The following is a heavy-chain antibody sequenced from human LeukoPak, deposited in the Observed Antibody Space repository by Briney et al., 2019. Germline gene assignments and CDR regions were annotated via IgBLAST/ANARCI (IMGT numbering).Heavy chain of an antibody. CDR1: GFTFSSYA. J-gene: IGHJ4*02. CDR2: ISGSGGST. D-gene: IGHD2-15*01. CDR3: ATHPPRSCTGGSCSDY. V-gene: IGHV3-23*01. Sequence: GGSLRLSCAASGFTFSSYAMSWVRQAPGKGLEWVSAISGSGGSTYYADSVKGRFTISRDNSKNTLYLQMNSLRAEDTAVYYCATHPPRSCTGGSCSDYWGQGTLVTVSS.